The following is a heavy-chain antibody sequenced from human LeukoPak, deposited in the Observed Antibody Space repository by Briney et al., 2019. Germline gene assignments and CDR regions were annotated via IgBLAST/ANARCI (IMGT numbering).Heavy chain of an antibody. CDR3: AREGRETYSGYYYYMDV. J-gene: IGHJ6*03. CDR2: VYTSGST. CDR1: RGSISSDNYY. D-gene: IGHD5-12*01. V-gene: IGHV4-61*02. Sequence: SETLSLTCTVSRGSISSDNYYWNWIRQPAGKGLEWIGRVYTSGSTNYNPSLKSRVTISVDTSKNQFSLKLSSVTAADTAVYYCAREGRETYSGYYYYMDVWGKGTTVTISS.